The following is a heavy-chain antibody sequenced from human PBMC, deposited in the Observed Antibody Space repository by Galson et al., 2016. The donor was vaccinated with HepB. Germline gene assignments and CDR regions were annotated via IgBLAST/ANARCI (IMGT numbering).Heavy chain of an antibody. CDR2: ISGDGNTM. V-gene: IGHV3-11*04. CDR3: ARDARAAMAYYFYYGMDI. J-gene: IGHJ6*02. D-gene: IGHD5-18*01. Sequence: YYITWIRQAPGKGLEWVSHISGDGNTMNYADSVKGRFTISRDNAKNSLFLQMNSLRAEDTALYYCARDARAAMAYYFYYGMDIWGHGTTVTVSS. CDR1: YY.